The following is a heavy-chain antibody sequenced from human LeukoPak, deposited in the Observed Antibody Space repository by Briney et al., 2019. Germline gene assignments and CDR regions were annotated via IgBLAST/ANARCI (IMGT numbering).Heavy chain of an antibody. Sequence: GGSLRLSCAASGFTFSSYWMHWVRQAPGKGLVWVSRINSDGSSTSYADSVKGRFTISRDNAKNTLYLQMNSLRAEDTAVYYCARDNFHYGDSNWFDPWGQGTLVTVSS. CDR2: INSDGSST. CDR3: ARDNFHYGDSNWFDP. D-gene: IGHD4-17*01. J-gene: IGHJ5*02. V-gene: IGHV3-74*01. CDR1: GFTFSSYW.